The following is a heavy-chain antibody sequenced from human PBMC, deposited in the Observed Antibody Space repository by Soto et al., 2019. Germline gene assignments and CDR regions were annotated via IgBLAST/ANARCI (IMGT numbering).Heavy chain of an antibody. CDR1: GGTFSSYA. J-gene: IGHJ5*02. CDR2: IIPIFGTA. D-gene: IGHD2-2*01. Sequence: QVQLVQSGAEVKKPGSSVKVSCKASGGTFSSYAISWVRQAPGQGLEWMGGIIPIFGTANYAQKFQGRVTITAHESTSTANMGLSSLRSEITAVYYCASDRCTSSIPSGWFDAWSQGTLVTVSP. CDR3: ASDRCTSSIPSGWFDA. V-gene: IGHV1-69*01.